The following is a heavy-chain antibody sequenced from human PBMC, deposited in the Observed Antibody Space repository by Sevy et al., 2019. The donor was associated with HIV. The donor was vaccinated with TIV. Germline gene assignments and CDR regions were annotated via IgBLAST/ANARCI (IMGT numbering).Heavy chain of an antibody. J-gene: IGHJ4*02. CDR1: GFTFSSYA. V-gene: IGHV3-30-3*01. CDR2: ISYDGSNK. Sequence: GGSLRLSCAASGFTFSSYAMHWVRQAPGKGLEWVAVISYDGSNKYYADSGKGRFTISRDNSKNTLYLQMNSLRAEDTAVYYCARDKDDGELDYWGQGTLVTVSS. D-gene: IGHD7-27*01. CDR3: ARDKDDGELDY.